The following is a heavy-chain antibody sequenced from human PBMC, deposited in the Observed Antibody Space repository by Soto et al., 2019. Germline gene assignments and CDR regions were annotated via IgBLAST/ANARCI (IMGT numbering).Heavy chain of an antibody. V-gene: IGHV1-69*13. J-gene: IGHJ6*02. Sequence: GASVKVSCKASGGTFSSYAISWVRQAPGQGLEWMGGIIPIFGTANYAQKFQGRVTITADESTSTAYMELSSLRSEDTAVYYCAMSSGWYPVGYYYYYGMDVWGQGTTVTVSS. D-gene: IGHD6-19*01. CDR3: AMSSGWYPVGYYYYYGMDV. CDR2: IIPIFGTA. CDR1: GGTFSSYA.